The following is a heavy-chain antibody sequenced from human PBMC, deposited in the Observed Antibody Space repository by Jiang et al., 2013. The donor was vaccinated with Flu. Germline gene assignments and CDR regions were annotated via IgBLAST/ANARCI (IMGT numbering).Heavy chain of an antibody. Sequence: GAEVKKPGESLKISCKGSGYSFTNYWIGWVRQMPGKSLEWMGIIYPGDSDTRCSPSFQGQVTISADKSISTAYLQWSSLKASDTAMYYCARGIVVVTATNAFDIWGQGTMVTVSS. CDR1: GYSFTNYW. V-gene: IGHV5-51*01. D-gene: IGHD2-21*02. CDR3: ARGIVVVTATNAFDI. CDR2: IYPGDSDT. J-gene: IGHJ3*02.